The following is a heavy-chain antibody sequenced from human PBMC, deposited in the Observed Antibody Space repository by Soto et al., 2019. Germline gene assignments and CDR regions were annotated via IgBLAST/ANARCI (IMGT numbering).Heavy chain of an antibody. CDR2: IYWDDDK. V-gene: IGHV2-5*02. CDR3: THETLAAGGRAVKY. D-gene: IGHD2-15*01. J-gene: IGHJ4*02. CDR1: GFSLSTSGVG. Sequence: QITLKESGPTLVKPTQTLTLTCTFSGFSLSTSGVGVGWIRQTPGKALEWLALIYWDDDKRYSPSLKSRLTIPNETHKPHKLLTITTKHHVDTATYYRTHETLAAGGRAVKYWGQGTLVTVAS.